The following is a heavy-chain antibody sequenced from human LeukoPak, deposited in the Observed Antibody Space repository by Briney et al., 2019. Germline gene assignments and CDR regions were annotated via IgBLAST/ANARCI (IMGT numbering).Heavy chain of an antibody. Sequence: SGPTLVKPTQPLTLTCTFSGFSLSTSGVGVGWIRQPPGKALEWLALIYWNDDKRYSPSLKSRLTITKDTSKNQVVLTMTNMDPVDTATYYCAHSPLPNSYFDAFDIWGQGTMVTVSS. CDR2: IYWNDDK. CDR1: GFSLSTSGVG. J-gene: IGHJ3*02. V-gene: IGHV2-5*01. CDR3: AHSPLPNSYFDAFDI. D-gene: IGHD1-26*01.